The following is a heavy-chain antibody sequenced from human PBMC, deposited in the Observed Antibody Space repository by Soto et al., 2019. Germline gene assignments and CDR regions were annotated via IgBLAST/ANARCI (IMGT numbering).Heavy chain of an antibody. J-gene: IGHJ3*02. CDR3: AREHEEYYDSSGYNDASVI. Sequence: GSSVKVSWKASGYTLTDYCMHWVRQAPGQGLEWMGIINPSDGSTTYAQKFQGRVTMTRDTSAKTVYMQLSSLRSEDTAVYYCAREHEEYYDSSGYNDASVIWG. CDR1: GYTLTDYC. V-gene: IGHV1-46*01. D-gene: IGHD3-22*01. CDR2: INPSDGST.